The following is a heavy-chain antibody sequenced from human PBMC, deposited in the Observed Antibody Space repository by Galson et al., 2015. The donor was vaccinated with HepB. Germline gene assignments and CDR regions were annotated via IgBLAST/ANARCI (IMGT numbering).Heavy chain of an antibody. V-gene: IGHV2-70*01. CDR1: GFSLSTNGMC. Sequence: PALVKPTQTLTLTCTFSGFSLSTNGMCVSWIRQPPGKALEWLALIDWADDKYYSTSLKTRLSISEDTSKNQVVLTMTNVDPVDTATYYCARIERYRYGYGNDAFDIWGQGTMVTVSS. CDR2: IDWADDK. D-gene: IGHD5-18*01. J-gene: IGHJ3*02. CDR3: ARIERYRYGYGNDAFDI.